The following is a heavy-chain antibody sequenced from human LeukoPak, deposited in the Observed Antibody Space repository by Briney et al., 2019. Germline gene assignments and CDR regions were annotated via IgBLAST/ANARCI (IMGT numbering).Heavy chain of an antibody. CDR2: ISGSGGST. J-gene: IGHJ4*02. D-gene: IGHD2-2*01. CDR1: GFTLSSYA. Sequence: GGSLRLSCAASGFTLSSYAMSWVRQAPGKGLEWVSVISGSGGSTYYADSVKGRFTISRDNSKNTLYLQMNSLRAEDTAVYYCASPLAGTSFANYFDYWGQGTLVTVSS. V-gene: IGHV3-23*01. CDR3: ASPLAGTSFANYFDY.